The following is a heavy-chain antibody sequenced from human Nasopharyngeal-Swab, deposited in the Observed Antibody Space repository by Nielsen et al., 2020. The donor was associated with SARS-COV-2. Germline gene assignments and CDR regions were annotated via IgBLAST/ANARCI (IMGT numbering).Heavy chain of an antibody. CDR1: GFTFSSYG. V-gene: IGHV3-30*03. D-gene: IGHD3-10*01. CDR3: ARDIMVRGVIAHSFYYGMDV. J-gene: IGHJ6*02. CDR2: ISYDGSNK. Sequence: GESLKISCAASGFTFSSYGMHWVRQAPGKGLEWVAVISYDGSNKYYADSVKGRFTISRDNSKNSLYLQMNSLRDEDAAVYYCARDIMVRGVIAHSFYYGMDVWGQGTTVTVSS.